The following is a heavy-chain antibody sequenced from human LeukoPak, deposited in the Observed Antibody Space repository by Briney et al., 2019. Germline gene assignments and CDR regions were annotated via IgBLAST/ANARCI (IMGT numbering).Heavy chain of an antibody. J-gene: IGHJ4*02. Sequence: SETLSLTCAVSGGALSSGSYYWSWSRQPAGKGLGWGGCISTSGSTNYNPSLKSRVTITVDTSKNQFSLKLSSVTAADTAAYDCARDEYCSGGSCYVGFDYWGQGTLVTVSS. CDR1: GGALSSGSYY. V-gene: IGHV4-61*02. D-gene: IGHD2-15*01. CDR2: ISTSGST. CDR3: ARDEYCSGGSCYVGFDY.